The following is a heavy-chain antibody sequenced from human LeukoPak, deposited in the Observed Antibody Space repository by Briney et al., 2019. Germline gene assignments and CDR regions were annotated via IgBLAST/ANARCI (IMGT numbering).Heavy chain of an antibody. CDR3: ARGPYDAVAGAPDNDY. J-gene: IGHJ4*02. CDR2: IIPIFGTA. CDR1: GGTFSSYA. V-gene: IGHV1-69*01. D-gene: IGHD6-19*01. Sequence: SVKVSCKASGGTFSSYAISWVRQAPGQGLEWMGGIIPIFGTANYAQKFQGRVTITADESTSTAYMELSSLRSEDTAVYYCARGPYDAVAGAPDNDYWGQGTLVTVSS.